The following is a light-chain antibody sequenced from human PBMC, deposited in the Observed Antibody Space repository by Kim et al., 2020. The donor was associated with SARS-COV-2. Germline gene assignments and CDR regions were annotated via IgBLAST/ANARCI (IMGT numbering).Light chain of an antibody. CDR1: QSVSSSY. CDR2: GAS. V-gene: IGKV3-20*01. J-gene: IGKJ2*01. Sequence: SPGPLSLSPGERATLSCRASQSVSSSYLAWYQQKPGQAPRLLIYGASSRATGIPDRFSGSGSGTDFTLTISRLEPEDFAVYYCQQYGSSPYTFGQGTKLEI. CDR3: QQYGSSPYT.